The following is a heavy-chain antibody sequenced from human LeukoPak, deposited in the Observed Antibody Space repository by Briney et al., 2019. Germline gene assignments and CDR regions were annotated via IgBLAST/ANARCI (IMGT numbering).Heavy chain of an antibody. Sequence: SVKVSCKASGDTFSIYAISWVRQAPGQGPEWMGRIIPTLGKTSYAQNFQGRVTIIADKSTSTAYMELSTLRSEDTALYYCARAKWGIRLHDDYYFYGMDVWGQGTTVTVSS. J-gene: IGHJ6*02. D-gene: IGHD3-16*01. CDR2: IIPTLGKT. CDR3: ARAKWGIRLHDDYYFYGMDV. V-gene: IGHV1-69*04. CDR1: GDTFSIYA.